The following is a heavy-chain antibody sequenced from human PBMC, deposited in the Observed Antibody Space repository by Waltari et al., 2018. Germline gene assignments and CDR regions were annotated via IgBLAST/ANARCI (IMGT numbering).Heavy chain of an antibody. CDR3: ASQSSYYGSGKS. Sequence: EVQLVESGGGLVQPGGSLRLSCAASGFTFSSSWMSWVLQAPGKGLEWVANIKQDGSEKYYVDSVKGRFTISRDNAKNSLYLQMNSLRAEDTAVYYCASQSSYYGSGKSWGQGTLVTVSS. D-gene: IGHD3-10*01. V-gene: IGHV3-7*01. CDR2: IKQDGSEK. J-gene: IGHJ5*02. CDR1: GFTFSSSW.